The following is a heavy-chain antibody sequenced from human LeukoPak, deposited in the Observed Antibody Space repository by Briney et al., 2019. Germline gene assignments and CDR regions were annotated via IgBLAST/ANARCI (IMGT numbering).Heavy chain of an antibody. Sequence: GASVPVSCKASGYTFNGYYMHWVRPAPGQGLEWMGWINPNRGGTNYAQKFQGRVTMTRDTSISTAYIELSRLRSDDTAVYYCARVGYDFWSCGYGYWGQGTLVTVSS. CDR2: INPNRGGT. CDR3: ARVGYDFWSCGYGY. V-gene: IGHV1-2*02. D-gene: IGHD3-3*01. J-gene: IGHJ4*02. CDR1: GYTFNGYY.